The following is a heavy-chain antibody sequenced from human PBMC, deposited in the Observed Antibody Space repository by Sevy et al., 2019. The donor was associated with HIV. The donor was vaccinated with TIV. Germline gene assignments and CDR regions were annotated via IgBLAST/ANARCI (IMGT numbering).Heavy chain of an antibody. CDR2: ISYDGSNK. CDR3: ARDLEVYGGWEHTSQGMDV. V-gene: IGHV3-30-3*01. Sequence: GGSLRLSCAASGFTFSNYAMHWVRQAPGKGLEWVAVISYDGSNKYYADSVRGRFTISRDSSKNTLYLQMNSLRPEDTAVYYCARDLEVYGGWEHTSQGMDVWGQGTTVTVSS. CDR1: GFTFSNYA. J-gene: IGHJ6*02. D-gene: IGHD1-26*01.